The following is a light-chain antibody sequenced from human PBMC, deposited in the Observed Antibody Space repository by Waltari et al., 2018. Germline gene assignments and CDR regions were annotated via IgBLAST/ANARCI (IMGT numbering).Light chain of an antibody. CDR1: PGIGNN. CDR2: RAS. J-gene: IGKJ4*01. Sequence: IQMTQSPSSLSASVGDTVTITCQASPGIGNNVNWYQQKPGKAPKHLISRASSLQSGIPARLSCSGSGTVFTLTIRSLHREECATYYCEQGNTYPPTCGGGTEVELK. CDR3: EQGNTYPPT. V-gene: IGKV1-17*01.